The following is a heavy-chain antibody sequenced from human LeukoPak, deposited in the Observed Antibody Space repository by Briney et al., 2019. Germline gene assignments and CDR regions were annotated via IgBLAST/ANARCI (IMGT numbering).Heavy chain of an antibody. Sequence: TWVRQAPGKGLEWMGEINHSGSTNYNPSLKSRVTISVDTSKNQFSLKLSSVTAADTAVYYCARAVESSVRYDFWGQGTQVTVSS. CDR2: INHSGST. V-gene: IGHV4-34*01. CDR3: ARAVESSVRYDF. J-gene: IGHJ4*02. D-gene: IGHD3-22*01.